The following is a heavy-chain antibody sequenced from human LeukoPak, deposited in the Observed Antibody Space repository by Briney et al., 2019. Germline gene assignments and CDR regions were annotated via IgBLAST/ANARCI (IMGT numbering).Heavy chain of an antibody. CDR3: ARDSPDGSGTYYNDSPDY. J-gene: IGHJ4*02. D-gene: IGHD3-10*01. CDR2: ISAYNGNT. Sequence: ASVNVSFKASGYTFSSYGISWVRQAPGQGREWMGWISAYNGNTNYRQKLQGRVTMNTDTSTSTAYMDLRSLRSDDTAIYYCARDSPDGSGTYYNDSPDYWGQGTLVTVSS. V-gene: IGHV1-18*01. CDR1: GYTFSSYG.